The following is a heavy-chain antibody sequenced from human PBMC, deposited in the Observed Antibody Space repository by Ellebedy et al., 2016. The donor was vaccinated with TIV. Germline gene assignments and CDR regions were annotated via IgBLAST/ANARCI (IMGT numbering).Heavy chain of an antibody. CDR3: ARGGRYCSGGSCYSIDY. V-gene: IGHV4-39*07. CDR1: GGSISSSSYY. J-gene: IGHJ4*02. D-gene: IGHD2-15*01. Sequence: SETLSLTCTVSGGSISSSSYYWGWIRQPPGKGLEWIGSIYYSGSTYYNPSLKSRVTISVDTSKNQFSLKLSSVTAADTAVYYCARGGRYCSGGSCYSIDYWGQGTLVTVSS. CDR2: IYYSGST.